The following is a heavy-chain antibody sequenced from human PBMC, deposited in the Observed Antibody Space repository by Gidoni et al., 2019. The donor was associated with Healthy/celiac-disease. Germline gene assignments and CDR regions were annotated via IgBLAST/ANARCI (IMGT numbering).Heavy chain of an antibody. J-gene: IGHJ4*02. V-gene: IGHV3-30-3*01. Sequence: QVQLVESGGGVVQPGRSLRLSCAASGFTFSSYAMHWVRQAPGKGLEWVSVISYDGSNKYYADSVKGRFTISRDNSKNTLYLQMNSLRAEDTAVYYCASTSHTYGYWGQGTLVTVSS. CDR1: GFTFSSYA. D-gene: IGHD4-17*01. CDR3: ASTSHTYGY. CDR2: ISYDGSNK.